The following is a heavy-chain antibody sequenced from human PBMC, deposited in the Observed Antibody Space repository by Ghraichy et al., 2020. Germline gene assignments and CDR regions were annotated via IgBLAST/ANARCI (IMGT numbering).Heavy chain of an antibody. V-gene: IGHV3-23*05. Sequence: GGSLRLSCATSGFNFANYGMSWVRQPPGKGPEWVSAIKTDGSNKHYADSVNGRFTISRDNSRNMVYLQMNSLRAEDTAIYYCATQLWDSNNWGQGTLVTVSS. CDR2: IKTDGSNK. CDR1: GFNFANYG. CDR3: ATQLWDSNN. D-gene: IGHD5-24*01. J-gene: IGHJ4*02.